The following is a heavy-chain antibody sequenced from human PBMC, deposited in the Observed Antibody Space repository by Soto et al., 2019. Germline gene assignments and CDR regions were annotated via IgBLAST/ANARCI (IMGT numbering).Heavy chain of an antibody. CDR3: AREGVMVMLVTNYYYFDY. Sequence: QVQLQESGPGLVKPSGTLSLTCDVSGGSISSSNWWSWVRQPPGKGLEWIGEIYHSWSTNYNPSLKSRVTISVDKSKNQFSLKLSSVTAAYTAVYYCAREGVMVMLVTNYYYFDYWGQGTLVTVSS. V-gene: IGHV4-4*02. D-gene: IGHD2-8*02. CDR2: IYHSWST. CDR1: GGSISSSNW. J-gene: IGHJ4*02.